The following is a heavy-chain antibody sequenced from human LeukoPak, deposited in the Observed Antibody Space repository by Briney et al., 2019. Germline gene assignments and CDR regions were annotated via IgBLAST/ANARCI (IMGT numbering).Heavy chain of an antibody. CDR3: ARGRGDYDYYFDY. CDR2: TNPSGGST. J-gene: IGHJ4*02. D-gene: IGHD3-22*01. V-gene: IGHV1-46*01. Sequence: XGITNPSGGSTSYAQKFQGRVTMTRDTSTSTVYMELSSLRSEDTAVYYCARGRGDYDYYFDYWGQGTLVTVSS.